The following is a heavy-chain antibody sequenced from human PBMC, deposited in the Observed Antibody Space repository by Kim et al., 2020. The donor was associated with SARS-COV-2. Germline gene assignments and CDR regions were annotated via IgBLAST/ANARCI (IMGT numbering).Heavy chain of an antibody. CDR3: ARDLGDY. V-gene: IGHV3-66*01. CDR1: GFTISDHY. Sequence: GGSLRLSCAVSGFTISDHYLTWVRQAPGKGLEWVSVIYSGGSAFYANSVKGRFTISRDNSKNTLYLQMNSLRAEDTAVYYCARDLGDYWGQRTLVTVSS. J-gene: IGHJ4*02. CDR2: IYSGGSA. D-gene: IGHD3-16*01.